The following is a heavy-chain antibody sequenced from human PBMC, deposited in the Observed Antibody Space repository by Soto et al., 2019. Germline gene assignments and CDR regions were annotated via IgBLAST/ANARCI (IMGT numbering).Heavy chain of an antibody. J-gene: IGHJ6*03. CDR3: AREKRGVDYGDPNYYYMDV. Sequence: ASVKVSCKASGYTFTVYYMHWVRQAPGQGLEWMGWINPNSGGTNYAQKFQGWVTMTRDTSISTAYMELSRLRSDDTAVYYCAREKRGVDYGDPNYYYMDVWGKGTTVTVSS. V-gene: IGHV1-2*04. D-gene: IGHD4-17*01. CDR1: GYTFTVYY. CDR2: INPNSGGT.